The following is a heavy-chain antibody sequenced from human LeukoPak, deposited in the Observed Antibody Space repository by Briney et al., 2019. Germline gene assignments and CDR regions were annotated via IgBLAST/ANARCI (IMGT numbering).Heavy chain of an antibody. D-gene: IGHD6-6*01. CDR2: IKHSGST. CDR1: GYSISSGFY. Sequence: SETLSLTCTVSGYSISSGFYWGWIRQPPGKGLEWIGEIKHSGSTNCNPSLKSRVTISVDTSKNQFSLKLSSVTAADTAVYYCARRWYSSSSGRDAFDIWGQGTMVTVSS. V-gene: IGHV4-38-2*02. CDR3: ARRWYSSSSGRDAFDI. J-gene: IGHJ3*02.